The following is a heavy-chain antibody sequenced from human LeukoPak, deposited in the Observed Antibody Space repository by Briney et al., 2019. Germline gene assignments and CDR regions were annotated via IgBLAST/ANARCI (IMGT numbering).Heavy chain of an antibody. J-gene: IGHJ5*02. CDR2: IYYSGST. V-gene: IGHV4-59*01. CDR1: GGSISSYC. D-gene: IGHD3-9*01. CDR3: ARAHYYDILTGFSPQANWFDP. Sequence: SETLSLTCTVSGGSISSYCWSWIRQPPGKGLEWIGYIYYSGSTNYNPSLKSRVTISVDTSKNQFSLKLSSVTAADTAVYYCARAHYYDILTGFSPQANWFDPWGQGTLVTVSS.